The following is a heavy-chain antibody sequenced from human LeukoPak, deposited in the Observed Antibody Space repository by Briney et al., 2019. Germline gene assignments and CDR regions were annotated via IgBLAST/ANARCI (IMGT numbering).Heavy chain of an antibody. CDR3: VRDPSYGSSWYYYMDV. CDR2: ISSGSSYI. J-gene: IGHJ6*03. D-gene: IGHD6-13*01. V-gene: IGHV3-21*01. CDR1: GLTFSSHS. Sequence: GGSLRPSCAASGLTFSSHSMNCARQPRGKGLEWGSSISSGSSYISDADSVKGRFTISRDNAKNSLYLQMDSLRVEDTAVYYCVRDPSYGSSWYYYMDVWGKGTTVTVSS.